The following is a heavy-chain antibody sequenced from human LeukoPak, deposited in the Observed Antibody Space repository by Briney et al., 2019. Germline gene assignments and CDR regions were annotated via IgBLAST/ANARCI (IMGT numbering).Heavy chain of an antibody. V-gene: IGHV3-21*01. Sequence: GGSLRLSCAASGFTFSSYSMNWVRQAPGKGLEWVSSISSSSSYIYYADSVKGRFTISRDNAKNSLYLQMNSLRAEDTVVYYCARALYGSGSYYYWGQGTLVTVSS. CDR2: ISSSSSYI. D-gene: IGHD3-10*01. CDR3: ARALYGSGSYYY. CDR1: GFTFSSYS. J-gene: IGHJ4*02.